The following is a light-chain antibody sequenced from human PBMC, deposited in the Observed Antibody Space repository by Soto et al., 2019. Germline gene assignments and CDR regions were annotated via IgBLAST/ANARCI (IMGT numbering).Light chain of an antibody. CDR1: QSIISSY. CDR3: QQYGSSPIT. CDR2: GAS. V-gene: IGKV3-20*01. Sequence: EIVLTQSPGTLSLSPGERPTLSGRASQSIISSYLAWYQQKPGQAPRLLICGASSRATGIPDRFSGSGSGTDFTLTISRLEPEDFVVYYCQQYGSSPITFGQGTKVDIK. J-gene: IGKJ1*01.